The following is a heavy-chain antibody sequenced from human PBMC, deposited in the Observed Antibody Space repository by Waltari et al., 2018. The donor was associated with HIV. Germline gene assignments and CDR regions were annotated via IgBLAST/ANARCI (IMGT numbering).Heavy chain of an antibody. V-gene: IGHV4-4*02. D-gene: IGHD3-16*01. CDR1: GGSISSRNW. Sequence: QVQLQESGPGLVKPSGTLSLTCAVSGGSISSRNWWNWVRQPPGKGLEWIGEIYRTGSTNYNPSLKSRVTISVDKSKNQFSLRLSSVTAADTAVYHCARSGGGGTFDYWGQGTLVTVSS. J-gene: IGHJ4*02. CDR3: ARSGGGGTFDY. CDR2: IYRTGST.